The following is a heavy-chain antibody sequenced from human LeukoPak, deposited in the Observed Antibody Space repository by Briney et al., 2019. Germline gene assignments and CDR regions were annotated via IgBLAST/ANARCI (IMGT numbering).Heavy chain of an antibody. CDR1: GVSMSSYY. D-gene: IGHD3-16*01. CDR3: ARGRYGWLPFGY. J-gene: IGHJ4*02. Sequence: SETLSLTCTVSGVSMSSYYWSWIRQPPGKGLEWIGYIYYSGSTNYNPSLKSRVTISVDTSKNQFTLKLSSVTAADTAVYYCARGRYGWLPFGYWGQGTLVTVSS. CDR2: IYYSGST. V-gene: IGHV4-59*01.